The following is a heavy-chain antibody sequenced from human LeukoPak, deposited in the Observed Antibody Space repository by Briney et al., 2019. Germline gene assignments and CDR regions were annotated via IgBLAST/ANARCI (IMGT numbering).Heavy chain of an antibody. D-gene: IGHD3-10*01. CDR1: GFTFSSYG. CDR2: ISYDGSNK. J-gene: IGHJ4*02. CDR3: AKDQYYYGSGHLSFY. Sequence: PGRSLRLSCAASGFTFSSYGMHWVRQAPGKGLEWVAVISYDGSNKYYADSVKGRFTISRDNSKNTLYLQMNSLRAEDTAVYYCAKDQYYYGSGHLSFYWGQGTLVTVSS. V-gene: IGHV3-30*18.